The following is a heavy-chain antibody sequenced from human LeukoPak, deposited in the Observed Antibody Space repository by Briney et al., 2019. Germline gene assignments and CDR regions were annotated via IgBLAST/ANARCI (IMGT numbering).Heavy chain of an antibody. J-gene: IGHJ6*03. Sequence: PGGSLRLSCAASGFTFSSYSMNWVRQAPGKGLEWVSYISSSSIYIYYADSVKGRFTVSRDNSKNTLYLQMNSLRAEDTAVYYCARTDYDSSGYYYYYMDVWGKGTTVTVSS. CDR1: GFTFSSYS. CDR2: ISSSSIYI. CDR3: ARTDYDSSGYYYYYMDV. V-gene: IGHV3-21*01. D-gene: IGHD3-22*01.